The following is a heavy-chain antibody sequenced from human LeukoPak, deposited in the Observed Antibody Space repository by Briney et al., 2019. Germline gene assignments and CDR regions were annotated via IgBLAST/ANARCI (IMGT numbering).Heavy chain of an antibody. CDR3: ARRDTSSWFDY. J-gene: IGHJ4*01. CDR2: IFPEDSDT. V-gene: IGHV5-51*01. D-gene: IGHD6-13*01. CDR1: GDNFSRSW. Sequence: GESLKISCQVSGDNFSRSWIGWVRQVPGKGLDWMGIIFPEDSDTRYSPSFQGHVTFSADTSTNTAYLQWSSLRASDTAMYYCARRDTSSWFDYWGHGTLVTVSS.